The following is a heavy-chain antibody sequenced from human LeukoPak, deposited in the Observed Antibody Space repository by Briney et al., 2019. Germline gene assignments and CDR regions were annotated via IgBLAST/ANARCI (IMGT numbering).Heavy chain of an antibody. J-gene: IGHJ4*02. CDR1: GGSFSGYY. V-gene: IGHV4-34*01. D-gene: IGHD3-9*01. CDR2: INHSGST. CDR3: ASVLRYFDWVPRV. Sequence: SETLSLTCAVYGGSFSGYYWSWIRQPPGKGLEWIGEINHSGSTNYNPSLKSRVTISVDTSKNQFSLKLSSVTAADTAVYYCASVLRYFDWVPRVWGQGTLVTVPS.